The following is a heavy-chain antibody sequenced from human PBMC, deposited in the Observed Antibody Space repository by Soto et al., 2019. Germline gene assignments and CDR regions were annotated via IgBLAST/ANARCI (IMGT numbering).Heavy chain of an antibody. CDR1: GGSISSGDYY. CDR2: IYYSGST. CDR3: AREKRFGGVPSWFDP. V-gene: IGHV4-30-4*01. D-gene: IGHD3-16*01. J-gene: IGHJ5*02. Sequence: SETLSLTCTVSGGSISSGDYYWSWIRQPPGKGLEWIGYIYYSGSTYYNPPLKSRVTISVDTSKNQFSLKLSSVTAADTAVYYCAREKRFGGVPSWFDPWGQGTLVTVSS.